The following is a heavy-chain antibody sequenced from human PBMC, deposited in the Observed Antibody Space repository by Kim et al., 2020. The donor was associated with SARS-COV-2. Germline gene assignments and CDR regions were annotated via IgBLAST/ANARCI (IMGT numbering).Heavy chain of an antibody. J-gene: IGHJ4*02. D-gene: IGHD6-19*01. Sequence: GGSLRLSCAASGLTFTSYDMSWVRQAPGKGLEWVSAISGSGGSTYYADSVKGRFTISRDNSKKTLYLQMNSLRAEDTAVYYCAKDRRGSSGWYDDYCWGQGTLVTVSS. CDR2: ISGSGGST. CDR3: AKDRRGSSGWYDDYC. V-gene: IGHV3-23*01. CDR1: GLTFTSYD.